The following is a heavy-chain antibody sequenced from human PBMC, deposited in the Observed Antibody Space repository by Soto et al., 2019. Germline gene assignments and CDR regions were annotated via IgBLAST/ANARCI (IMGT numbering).Heavy chain of an antibody. CDR2: ISGRGDRT. Sequence: EVQLLASGGGLVQPGGSLSLSCAASGFAFNTYAMDWVRQAPGKGLEWVSSISGRGDRTYYADSVTGRFTIARDNSENTMYLEVNSLRAEDTAVYYCANSNRGVSRNSNFWGPGTLGTVSS. D-gene: IGHD2-8*02. CDR3: ANSNRGVSRNSNF. J-gene: IGHJ4*02. V-gene: IGHV3-23*01. CDR1: GFAFNTYA.